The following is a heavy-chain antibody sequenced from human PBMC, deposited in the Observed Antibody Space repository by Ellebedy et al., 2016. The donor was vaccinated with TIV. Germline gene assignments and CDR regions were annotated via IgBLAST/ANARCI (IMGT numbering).Heavy chain of an antibody. J-gene: IGHJ5*02. V-gene: IGHV1-69*13. CDR3: ARGTTVTTGWWFNP. CDR1: GGTFSSYA. Sequence: SVKVSXXASGGTFSSYAISWVRQAPGQGLEWMGGIIPIFGTANYAQKFQGRVTITADESTSTAYMELSSLRSEDTAVYYCARGTTVTTGWWFNPWGQGTLVTVSS. D-gene: IGHD4-11*01. CDR2: IIPIFGTA.